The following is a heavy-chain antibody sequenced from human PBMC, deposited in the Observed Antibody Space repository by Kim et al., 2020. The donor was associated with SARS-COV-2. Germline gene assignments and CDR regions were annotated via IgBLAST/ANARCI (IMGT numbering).Heavy chain of an antibody. CDR3: ARVLRRGYSYGANDY. Sequence: SVKVSCKASGGTFSSYAISWVRQAPGQGLEWMGGIIPIFGTANYAQKFQGRVTITADESTSTAYMELSSLRSEDTAVYYCARVLRRGYSYGANDYWGQGTLVTVSS. J-gene: IGHJ4*02. D-gene: IGHD5-18*01. CDR2: IIPIFGTA. CDR1: GGTFSSYA. V-gene: IGHV1-69*13.